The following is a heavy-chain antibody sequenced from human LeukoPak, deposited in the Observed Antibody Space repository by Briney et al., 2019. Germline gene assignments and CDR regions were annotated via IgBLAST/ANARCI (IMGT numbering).Heavy chain of an antibody. CDR1: GGSISGYF. V-gene: IGHV4-59*12. CDR3: ARAFRRGGGYFDY. J-gene: IGHJ4*02. CDR2: IYYRGST. Sequence: KSSETLSLTCTVSGGSISGYFWSWIRQPPGEGLEWIGYIYYRGSTYYNPSLKSRVTISVDTSKNQFSLKLSSVTAADTAVYYCARAFRRGGGYFDYWGQGTLVTVSS. D-gene: IGHD5-12*01.